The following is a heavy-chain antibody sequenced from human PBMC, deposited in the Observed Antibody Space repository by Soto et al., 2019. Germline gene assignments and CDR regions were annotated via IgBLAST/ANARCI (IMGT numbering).Heavy chain of an antibody. CDR1: GYSFTSYR. J-gene: IGHJ3*02. CDR2: IYPGDSDT. CDR3: ARPPIIDGYNSSGVSAFDI. Sequence: PGESLKLSCKGFGYSFTSYRIGWVRQMPGKGLEWMGIIYPGDSDTRYSPSFQGQVTISADKSISTAYLQWSSLKASDTAMYYCARPPIIDGYNSSGVSAFDIWGQGTMVTVSS. D-gene: IGHD5-12*01. V-gene: IGHV5-51*01.